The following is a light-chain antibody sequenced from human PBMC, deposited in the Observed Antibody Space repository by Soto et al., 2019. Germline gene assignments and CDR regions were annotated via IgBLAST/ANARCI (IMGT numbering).Light chain of an antibody. CDR2: GAT. J-gene: IGKJ1*01. V-gene: IGKV1-6*01. Sequence: AIQLTPSPPSLSASVFDRVTITFRASQGIKNDLAWYQKKPGKAPKPLIYGATNLHTGVPSRLRGSGYGTDLTITISSMKNEDFETYYCLQDHNYTWTFGQGTKVDIK. CDR3: LQDHNYTWT. CDR1: QGIKND.